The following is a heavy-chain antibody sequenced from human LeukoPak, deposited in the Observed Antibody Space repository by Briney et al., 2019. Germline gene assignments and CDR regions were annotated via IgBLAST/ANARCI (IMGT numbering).Heavy chain of an antibody. J-gene: IGHJ4*02. D-gene: IGHD5-18*01. CDR2: IYETGST. CDR1: GXSISSRHW. V-gene: IGHV4-4*02. Sequence: PSGTLSLTCAVSGXSISSRHWWSWVRQPPGKGLEWIGEIYETGSTNYNPSLESRVTISLDKSKNQFSLSLNSVTAADTAVYYCARDRGDTATIDYWGRGILVTVSS. CDR3: ARDRGDTATIDY.